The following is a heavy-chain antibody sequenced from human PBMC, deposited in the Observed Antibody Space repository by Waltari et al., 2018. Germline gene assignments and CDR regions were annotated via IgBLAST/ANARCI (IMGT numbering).Heavy chain of an antibody. CDR3: ARGKKQWLVQYYFDY. CDR1: GGSFSGYY. J-gene: IGHJ4*02. CDR2: INHSGST. Sequence: QVQLQQWGAGLLKPSETLSLTCAVYGGSFSGYYWSWIRQPPGKGLEWIGEINHSGSTNYNPSLKSRVTISVDTSKNQLSLKLSSVTAADTAVYYCARGKKQWLVQYYFDYWGQGTLVTVSS. V-gene: IGHV4-34*01. D-gene: IGHD6-19*01.